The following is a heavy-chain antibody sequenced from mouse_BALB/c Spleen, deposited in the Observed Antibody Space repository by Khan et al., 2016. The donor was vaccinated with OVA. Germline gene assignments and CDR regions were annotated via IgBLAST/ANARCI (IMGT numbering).Heavy chain of an antibody. CDR3: GRVYGGDFDY. V-gene: IGHV3-2*02. D-gene: IGHD1-1*01. CDR1: GYSITTDYA. Sequence: VQLQESGPGLVKPSQSLSLTCTVTGYSITTDYAWNWIRQFPGNKLEWMGYISYSGNTKYNPSLKSRISITRDTSKNQSFLQLNAVTTEDADCYYCGRVYGGDFDYWGQGTTLTVSS. CDR2: ISYSGNT. J-gene: IGHJ2*01.